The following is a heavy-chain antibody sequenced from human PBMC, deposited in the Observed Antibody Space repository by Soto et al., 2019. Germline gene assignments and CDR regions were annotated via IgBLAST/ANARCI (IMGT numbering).Heavy chain of an antibody. CDR3: ERHSIWLLLSDY. Sequence: TLSLPFAVSGGSISSGGYSWSFFRQPPGKGLEWIGYIYHSGSTYYNPSLKSRVTISVDTSKNQFYLKLSSVTAADTAVYFCERHSIWLLLSDYWGQGTLVTVSS. CDR1: GGSISSGGYS. J-gene: IGHJ4*02. V-gene: IGHV4-30-2*01. D-gene: IGHD3-22*01. CDR2: IYHSGST.